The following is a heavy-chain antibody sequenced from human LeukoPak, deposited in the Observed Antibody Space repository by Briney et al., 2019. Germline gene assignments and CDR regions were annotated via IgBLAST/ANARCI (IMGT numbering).Heavy chain of an antibody. D-gene: IGHD1-26*01. Sequence: PGGSLRLSCAASGFTFSNAWMNWVRQAPGKGLEWVSSISSSSSYIYYADSVKGRFTISRDNAKNSLYLQMNSLRAEDTAVYYCARVVGVGATTIDYWGQGTLVTVSS. J-gene: IGHJ4*02. CDR3: ARVVGVGATTIDY. CDR1: GFTFSNAW. V-gene: IGHV3-21*01. CDR2: ISSSSSYI.